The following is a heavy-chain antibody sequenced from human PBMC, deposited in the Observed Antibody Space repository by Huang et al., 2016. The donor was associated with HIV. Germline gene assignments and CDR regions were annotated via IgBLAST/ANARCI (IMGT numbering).Heavy chain of an antibody. D-gene: IGHD2-21*02. Sequence: EVQLVESGGGLVHPGGSLRLSCVVSGFDFKDYGMNWVRQTAGKGLEWVASISRDGNYIDYSDSVKGRFTIFRDNAKNSVSLQINILGAEDTGVYFCARVDATANMMGVDLWGRGTLVTVSS. V-gene: IGHV3-21*02. J-gene: IGHJ4*02. CDR1: GFDFKDYG. CDR2: ISRDGNYI. CDR3: ARVDATANMMGVDL.